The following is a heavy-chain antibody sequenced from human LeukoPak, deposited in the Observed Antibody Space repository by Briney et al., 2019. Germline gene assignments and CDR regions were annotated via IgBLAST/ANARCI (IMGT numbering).Heavy chain of an antibody. Sequence: SETLSLTCTVSGGSISSYYWSWIRQPPGKGLEWIGSIHYSGSTNYSPSLKSRVTISLDTSRNQFSLKLNSVTAADTAVYYCAKSNGYGLIDIWGQGTMDTVSS. J-gene: IGHJ3*02. CDR2: IHYSGST. D-gene: IGHD3-10*01. CDR1: GGSISSYY. CDR3: AKSNGYGLIDI. V-gene: IGHV4-59*12.